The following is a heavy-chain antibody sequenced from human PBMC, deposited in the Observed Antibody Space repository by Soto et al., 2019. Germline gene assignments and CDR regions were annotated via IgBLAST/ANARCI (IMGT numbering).Heavy chain of an antibody. D-gene: IGHD3-10*01. CDR1: GFTFSSYG. CDR3: ARVRFGEWGYAMDV. V-gene: IGHV3-30*03. J-gene: IGHJ6*02. CDR2: ISYDGSNK. Sequence: GGSLRLSCAASGFTFSSYGMHWVRQAPGKGLEWVAVISYDGSNKYYADSVKGRFTISRDNSKNTLYLQMNSLRAEDTAMYYCARVRFGEWGYAMDVWGQGTTVTVSS.